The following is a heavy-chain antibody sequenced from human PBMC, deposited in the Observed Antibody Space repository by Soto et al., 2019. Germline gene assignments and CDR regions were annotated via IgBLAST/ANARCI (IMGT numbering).Heavy chain of an antibody. V-gene: IGHV5-10-1*01. Sequence: PGESLKISCKGSGYSFTSYWISWVRQVPGKGLEWMGRIDPSDSYTNYSPSFQGHVTISADKSISTAYLQWSSLKASDTAMYYCARLGGYSYGSNYYYYYGMDVWGQGTTVTVSS. CDR1: GYSFTSYW. D-gene: IGHD5-18*01. CDR2: IDPSDSYT. CDR3: ARLGGYSYGSNYYYYYGMDV. J-gene: IGHJ6*02.